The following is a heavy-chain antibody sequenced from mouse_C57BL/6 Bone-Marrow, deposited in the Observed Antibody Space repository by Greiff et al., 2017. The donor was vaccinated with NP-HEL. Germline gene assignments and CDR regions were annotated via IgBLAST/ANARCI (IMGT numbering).Heavy chain of an antibody. CDR2: INPNNGGT. Sequence: VQLQQSGPELVKPGASVKISCKASGYTFTDYYMNWVKQSHGKSLEWIGDINPNNGGTSYNQKFKGKATLTVDKSSSTAYMELRSLTSEDSAVYYCARGLAVYYDYGGAMDYWGQGTSVTVSS. CDR3: ARGLAVYYDYGGAMDY. D-gene: IGHD2-4*01. J-gene: IGHJ4*01. V-gene: IGHV1-26*01. CDR1: GYTFTDYY.